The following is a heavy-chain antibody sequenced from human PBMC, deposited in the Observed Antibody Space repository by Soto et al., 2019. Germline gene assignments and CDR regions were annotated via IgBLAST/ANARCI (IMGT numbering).Heavy chain of an antibody. J-gene: IGHJ6*02. Sequence: GASVKVSCKASGGTFSSYAISWARQAPGQGLEWMGGIIPIFGTANYAQKFQGRVTITADESTSTAYMELSSLRSEDTAVYYCARDKVPVATIDYYYGMDVWGQGTMVTVS. V-gene: IGHV1-69*13. CDR3: ARDKVPVATIDYYYGMDV. CDR2: IIPIFGTA. D-gene: IGHD5-12*01. CDR1: GGTFSSYA.